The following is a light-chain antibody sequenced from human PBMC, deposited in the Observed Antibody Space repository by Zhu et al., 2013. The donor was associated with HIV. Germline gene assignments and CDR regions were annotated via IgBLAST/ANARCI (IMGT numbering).Light chain of an antibody. CDR1: QSVSSS. J-gene: IGKJ5*01. V-gene: IGKV3D-15*03. Sequence: EIVLTQSPATLSLSPGERATLSCRASQSVSSSYIAWYQQKPGQAPRLLIHGASIRATGIPARFSGSGSGTEFTLTISILQSEDFAVYYCQQYNNWPPGTFGQGTRLEIK. CDR3: QQYNNWPPGT. CDR2: GAS.